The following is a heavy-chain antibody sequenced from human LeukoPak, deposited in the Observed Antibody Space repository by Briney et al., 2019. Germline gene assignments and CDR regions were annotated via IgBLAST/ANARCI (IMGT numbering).Heavy chain of an antibody. CDR1: GFTFSSYA. CDR2: ISGSGGST. D-gene: IGHD2-15*01. CDR3: HCSGGNCYEP. V-gene: IGHV3-23*01. Sequence: GGSLRLSCAASGFTFSSYAMSWVRQAPGKGLEGVSVISGSGGSTYYADSVKGRFIISRDNSKNTLYLQMNSLRAEDTAVYYCHCSGGNCYEPWGQGTLVTVSS. J-gene: IGHJ5*02.